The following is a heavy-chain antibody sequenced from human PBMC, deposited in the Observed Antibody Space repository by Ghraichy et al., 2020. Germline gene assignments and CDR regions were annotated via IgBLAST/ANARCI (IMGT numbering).Heavy chain of an antibody. V-gene: IGHV1-18*04. Sequence: ASVKVSCKASGYTFSNYGISWVRQAPGQGLEWVGWISLYSGDIQYTQRLQGRVTITADISTSTSYMELRSLTSDDTAIYYCARDLAYADFDYWGQGTLVTVSS. CDR3: ARDLAYADFDY. CDR1: GYTFSNYG. J-gene: IGHJ4*02. CDR2: ISLYSGDI. D-gene: IGHD2-8*01.